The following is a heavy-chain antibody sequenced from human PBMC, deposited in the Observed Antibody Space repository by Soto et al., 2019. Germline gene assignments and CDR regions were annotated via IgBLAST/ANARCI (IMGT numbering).Heavy chain of an antibody. CDR1: GFTFSSYG. D-gene: IGHD5-12*01. CDR3: ARDGYNYLFHSRIYYYCMDV. CDR2: IWYDGSNK. J-gene: IGHJ6*02. Sequence: QVQLVESGGGVVQPGRSLRLSCAASGFTFSSYGMHWVRQAPGKGLEWVAVIWYDGSNKYYADSVKGRFTISRDNSKNTLYLHMNSLRAEDTAVYYCARDGYNYLFHSRIYYYCMDVWGQGTTVTVSS. V-gene: IGHV3-33*01.